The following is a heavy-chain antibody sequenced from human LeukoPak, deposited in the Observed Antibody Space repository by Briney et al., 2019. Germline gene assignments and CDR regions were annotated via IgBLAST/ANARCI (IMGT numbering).Heavy chain of an antibody. CDR1: GYTFTSYG. CDR2: ISAYNGNT. CDR3: ARDHRTWGSHGDY. D-gene: IGHD7-27*01. J-gene: IGHJ4*02. Sequence: ASVKVSCKASGYTFTSYGISWVRQAPGQGLEWMGWISAYNGNTNYAQKLQGRVTMTRDTSTSTVYMELSSLRSEDTAVYYCARDHRTWGSHGDYWGQGTLVTVSS. V-gene: IGHV1-18*01.